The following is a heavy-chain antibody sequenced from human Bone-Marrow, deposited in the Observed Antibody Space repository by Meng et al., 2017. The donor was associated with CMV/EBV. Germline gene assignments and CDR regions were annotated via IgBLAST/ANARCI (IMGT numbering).Heavy chain of an antibody. Sequence: GGSLRLSCAASGFTFSSYGMHWVRQAPGKGLEWVAVIWYDGSNTYYADSVKGRFTISRDKSKNTLYLQMNSLRAEDTGVYYCAREMYYYGSGSYFYGMDVWGQGTTVTVSS. CDR2: IWYDGSNT. V-gene: IGHV3-33*01. CDR1: GFTFSSYG. J-gene: IGHJ6*02. D-gene: IGHD3-10*01. CDR3: AREMYYYGSGSYFYGMDV.